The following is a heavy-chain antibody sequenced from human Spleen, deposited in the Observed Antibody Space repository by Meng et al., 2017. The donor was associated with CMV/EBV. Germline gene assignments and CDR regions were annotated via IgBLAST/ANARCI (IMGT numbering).Heavy chain of an antibody. CDR2: ISSGAYTT. CDR1: GFTFSSYA. Sequence: GESLKISCAASGFTFSSYAMHWVRQAPGKGLEWVAYISSGAYTTFYADSVKGRFVISRDNARKALYLRMNRLRVEDTAVYYCVPGHCGTASCLSDYYYFGMKVWGQGTTVTVSS. CDR3: VPGHCGTASCLSDYYYFGMKV. D-gene: IGHD2-21*01. J-gene: IGHJ6*02. V-gene: IGHV3-48*03.